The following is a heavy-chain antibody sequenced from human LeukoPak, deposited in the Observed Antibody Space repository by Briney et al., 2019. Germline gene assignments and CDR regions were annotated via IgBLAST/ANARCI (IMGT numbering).Heavy chain of an antibody. CDR3: ARGNKIVVVPAAGYYYYYGMDV. D-gene: IGHD2-2*01. Sequence: GGSLRLSCAASGFTFSSYAMHWVRQAPGKGLEWVAVISYDGSNKYYADSVKGRFTISRDNSKNTLYLQMNSLRAEDTAVYYCARGNKIVVVPAAGYYYYYGMDVWGKGTTVTVSS. J-gene: IGHJ6*04. CDR2: ISYDGSNK. V-gene: IGHV3-30*04. CDR1: GFTFSSYA.